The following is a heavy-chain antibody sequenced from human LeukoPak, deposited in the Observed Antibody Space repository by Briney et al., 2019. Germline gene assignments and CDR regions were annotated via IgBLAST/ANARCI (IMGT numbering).Heavy chain of an antibody. D-gene: IGHD5-18*01. V-gene: IGHV3-48*04. CDR3: ARHLSGITGYTYGRGIDY. J-gene: IGHJ4*02. CDR2: ISSSDSTI. CDR1: GFTFSSYS. Sequence: GGSLRLSCAASGFTFSSYSMNWVRQAPGKGLEWVSYISSSDSTIYYADSVKGRFTISRDNAKTSLYLQMNSLRAEDTAVYYCARHLSGITGYTYGRGIDYWGQGTLVTVSS.